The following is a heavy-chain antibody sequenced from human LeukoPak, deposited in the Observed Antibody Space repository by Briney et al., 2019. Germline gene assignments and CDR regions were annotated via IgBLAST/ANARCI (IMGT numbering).Heavy chain of an antibody. CDR3: ARVSNLVEHYDMSTGYTRGIGWFDP. J-gene: IGHJ5*02. V-gene: IGHV1-18*01. Sequence: ASVKVSCKPSGYTFTSYGISWVRQAPGQGLEWMGWISAYNGNTNYAQKLQGRVTMTTDTSTSTAYMELRSLRSGDTAVYYSARVSNLVEHYDMSTGYTRGIGWFDPWGQGTLVTVSS. D-gene: IGHD3-9*01. CDR2: ISAYNGNT. CDR1: GYTFTSYG.